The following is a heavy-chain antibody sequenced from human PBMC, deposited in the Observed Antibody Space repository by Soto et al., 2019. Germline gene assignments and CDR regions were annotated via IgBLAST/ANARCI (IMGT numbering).Heavy chain of an antibody. CDR2: IDWDDDK. Sequence: SGPTLVNPTQTLTLTCTFSGFSLSTSGMCVSWIRQPPGKALEWLALIDWDDDKYYSTSLKTRLTISKDTSKNQVVLTMTNMDPVDTATYYCARIPLNYYDFWSGYYPYYYGMDVWGQGTTVTVS. J-gene: IGHJ6*02. CDR1: GFSLSTSGMC. CDR3: ARIPLNYYDFWSGYYPYYYGMDV. V-gene: IGHV2-70*01. D-gene: IGHD3-3*01.